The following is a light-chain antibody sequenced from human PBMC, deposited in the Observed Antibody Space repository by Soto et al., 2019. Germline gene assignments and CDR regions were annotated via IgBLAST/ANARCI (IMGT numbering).Light chain of an antibody. J-gene: IGKJ1*01. Sequence: EIVLTHSPGTLSLSPGERATLSCRASQTVSSTYLAWYQQRAGQAPRLIIYGVSSRATGIPDRFRGSGSGTDFTLTISRLEPEDFAVYFCQEYDGSRRTFGQGTKVDIK. CDR2: GVS. V-gene: IGKV3-20*01. CDR3: QEYDGSRRT. CDR1: QTVSSTY.